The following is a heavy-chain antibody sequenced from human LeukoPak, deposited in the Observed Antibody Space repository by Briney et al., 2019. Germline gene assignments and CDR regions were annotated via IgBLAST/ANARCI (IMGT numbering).Heavy chain of an antibody. CDR2: ISGSSSYI. CDR3: ARATVGSTNYAFDI. CDR1: GFTFSIYS. Sequence: KSGGSLRLSCTASGFTFSIYSMNWVRQAPGKGLEGVSSISGSSSYIYYADSVKGRITISRDNSKNTVHLQMNSLRGEDTAVYYCARATVGSTNYAFDIWGQGTMVTVAS. V-gene: IGHV3-21*04. J-gene: IGHJ3*02. D-gene: IGHD1-26*01.